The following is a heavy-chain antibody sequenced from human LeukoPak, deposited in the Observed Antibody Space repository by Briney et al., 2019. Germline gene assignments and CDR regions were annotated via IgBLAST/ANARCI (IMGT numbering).Heavy chain of an antibody. CDR3: ARGGAAGGIDAFDI. CDR1: GFTFSSYS. J-gene: IGHJ3*02. CDR2: ITSSSSYI. D-gene: IGHD6-13*01. V-gene: IGHV3-21*01. Sequence: GGSLRLSCAASGFTFSSYSMNWVRQAPGKGLGWVSSITSSSSYIYYADSVRGRFTISRDNAKNSLYLQMNSLRAEDTALYYCARGGAAGGIDAFDIWGQGTMVTVSS.